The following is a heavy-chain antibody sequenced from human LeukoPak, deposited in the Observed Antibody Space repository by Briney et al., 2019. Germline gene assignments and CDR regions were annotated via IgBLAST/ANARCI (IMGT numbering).Heavy chain of an antibody. V-gene: IGHV3-48*03. CDR1: GFTFSRYE. J-gene: IGHJ4*02. D-gene: IGHD4-23*01. Sequence: GGSLRRSCADSGFTFSRYEMNWVRQAPGKGLDWVSYISSRGDSINYADSVKGRFTISRDNAKNSLYLQMNSLRVEDTAVYYCARESYGGSSEFDYWGRGTLVTVSS. CDR2: ISSRGDSI. CDR3: ARESYGGSSEFDY.